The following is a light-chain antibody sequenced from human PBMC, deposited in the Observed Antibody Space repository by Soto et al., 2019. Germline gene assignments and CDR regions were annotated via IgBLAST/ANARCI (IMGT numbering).Light chain of an antibody. Sequence: DIVLTHSPGTLSLSPGEGATLSCRARESVSSKLVWYQQKPGQAPRIIIYGASSRATGIPARFSGSGSGTDFTLTISSLEPEDVAVYYCQHRSNWPWTFGQGTKVDIK. J-gene: IGKJ1*01. V-gene: IGKV3D-11*03. CDR1: ESVSSK. CDR3: QHRSNWPWT. CDR2: GAS.